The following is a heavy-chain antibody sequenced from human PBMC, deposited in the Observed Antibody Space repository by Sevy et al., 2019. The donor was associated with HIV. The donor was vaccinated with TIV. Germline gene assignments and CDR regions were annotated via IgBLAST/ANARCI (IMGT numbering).Heavy chain of an antibody. CDR1: GFIFDDYG. CDR2: ISHDGGK. CDR3: TKDPPVSGDFPYGMDV. J-gene: IGHJ6*02. Sequence: GGSLRLSCVASGFIFDDYGMHWVRQAPGKGLEWVALISHDGGKKYADSVRGRFTISRDNSKNTLYLQMNTLRRDDTAAYFCTKDPPVSGDFPYGMDVWGQRTTVTVSS. D-gene: IGHD4-17*01. V-gene: IGHV3-30*18.